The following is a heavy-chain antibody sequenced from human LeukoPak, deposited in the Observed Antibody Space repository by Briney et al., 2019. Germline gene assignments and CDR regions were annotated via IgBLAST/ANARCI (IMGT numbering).Heavy chain of an antibody. Sequence: GRSLRLSCAASGFTFSSYGMHWVRQAPGKGLEWVAVISYDGSNKYYADSVKGRFTISRDNAKNSLYLQMNSLRAEDTAVYYCARDYYDSLYYYYGMDVWGQGTTVTVSS. V-gene: IGHV3-30*03. J-gene: IGHJ6*02. CDR2: ISYDGSNK. CDR1: GFTFSSYG. D-gene: IGHD3-22*01. CDR3: ARDYYDSLYYYYGMDV.